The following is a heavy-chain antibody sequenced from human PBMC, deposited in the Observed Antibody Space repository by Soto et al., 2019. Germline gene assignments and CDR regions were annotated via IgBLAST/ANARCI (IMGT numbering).Heavy chain of an antibody. CDR1: XDSVSSDSFA. Sequence: PSQTLSLTCAISXDSVSSDSFACHWIRQSPSRGLEWLGRTLYRSKWYSDYAPSVKGRITISADTSKNHFSLQLNSVSPDDTAVYYCTRGTNYNAFDIWGQGTVVTVSS. V-gene: IGHV6-1*01. CDR2: TLYRSKWYS. CDR3: TRGTNYNAFDI. J-gene: IGHJ3*02. D-gene: IGHD1-7*01.